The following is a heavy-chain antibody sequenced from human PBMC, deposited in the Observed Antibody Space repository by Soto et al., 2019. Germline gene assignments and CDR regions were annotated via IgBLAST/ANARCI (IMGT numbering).Heavy chain of an antibody. J-gene: IGHJ4*02. CDR1: GFTFSSYA. CDR2: ISGSGGST. D-gene: IGHD6-13*01. CDR3: ANENGYSRSWFEFDY. V-gene: IGHV3-23*01. Sequence: EVQLLESGGGLVQPGGSLRLSCAASGFTFSSYAMSWVRQAPGKGLEWVSAISGSGGSTYYADSVKGRFTISRDNSKSTLYLQMTSRIAVAPAVYYCANENGYSRSWFEFDYWAQGTLVTVSS.